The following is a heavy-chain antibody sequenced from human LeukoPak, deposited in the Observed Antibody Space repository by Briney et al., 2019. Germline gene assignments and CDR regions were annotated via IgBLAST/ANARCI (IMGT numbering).Heavy chain of an antibody. CDR3: ARVRRKWELLDYFDY. V-gene: IGHV3-21*01. CDR1: GFTFSSYS. J-gene: IGHJ4*02. CDR2: ISSSSSYI. Sequence: PGGSLRLSCAASGFTFSSYSMNWVRQAPGKGLEWVSSISSSSSYIYYADSVKGRFTISRDNAKNSLYLQMNSLRAEDAAVYYCARVRRKWELLDYFDYWGQGTLVTVSP. D-gene: IGHD1-26*01.